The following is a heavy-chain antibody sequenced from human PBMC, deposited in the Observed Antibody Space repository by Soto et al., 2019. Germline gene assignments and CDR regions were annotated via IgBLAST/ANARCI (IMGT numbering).Heavy chain of an antibody. CDR2: ISSSSSYI. Sequence: EVQLVASGGGLVKPGGSLRLSCAASGFTFSSYSMNWVRQAPGKGLEWVSSISSSSSYIYYADSVKGRFTISRDNAKNSLYLHMNSLRAEDTAVYYCARPYYYDSSGYSSDYWGQGTLVTVSS. V-gene: IGHV3-21*01. CDR3: ARPYYYDSSGYSSDY. J-gene: IGHJ4*02. D-gene: IGHD3-22*01. CDR1: GFTFSSYS.